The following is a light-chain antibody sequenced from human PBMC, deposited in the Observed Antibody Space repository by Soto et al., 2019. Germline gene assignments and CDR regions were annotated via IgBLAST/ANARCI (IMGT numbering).Light chain of an antibody. CDR1: QSISSW. CDR2: AAS. V-gene: IGKV1-5*01. J-gene: IGKJ1*01. Sequence: DIQMTQSPSTLSASVGDRVTITCRASQSISSWLAWYQQKPGKAPKLLIYAASSLQSGVPLRFSGSGSGTEFTLTINSLQPDDFATYYCQSYRNFSWTFGQGTKVDIK. CDR3: QSYRNFSWT.